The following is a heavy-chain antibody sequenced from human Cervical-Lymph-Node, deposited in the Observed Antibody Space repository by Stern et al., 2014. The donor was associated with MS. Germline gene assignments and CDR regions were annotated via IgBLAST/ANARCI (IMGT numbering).Heavy chain of an antibody. Sequence: DQLVESGAEVKQPGSLVNVSCKASGGTFRSYGFSWVRQAPGQGLEWMGGIIPIFGVTNYEQKYQGRVTIIADESTNTVYMELSSLRSEDTAVYYCARHFDWLLGAEDYGMDVWGQGTTVTVSS. D-gene: IGHD3-9*01. CDR1: GGTFRSYG. V-gene: IGHV1-69*01. CDR2: IIPIFGVT. CDR3: ARHFDWLLGAEDYGMDV. J-gene: IGHJ6*02.